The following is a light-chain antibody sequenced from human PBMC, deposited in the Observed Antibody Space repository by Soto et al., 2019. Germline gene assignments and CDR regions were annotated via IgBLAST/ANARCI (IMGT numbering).Light chain of an antibody. J-gene: IGKJ3*01. Sequence: DIQMTQSPSSLSASVGDRVTITCRASQSISSYLNWYQQKPGKAPKLLIYAASSLQSGVPSRVSGSGSGTDFTLTISSLQPEDFATYYCQESQSTAFTFGHGTKVDIK. CDR1: QSISSY. CDR2: AAS. CDR3: QESQSTAFT. V-gene: IGKV1-39*01.